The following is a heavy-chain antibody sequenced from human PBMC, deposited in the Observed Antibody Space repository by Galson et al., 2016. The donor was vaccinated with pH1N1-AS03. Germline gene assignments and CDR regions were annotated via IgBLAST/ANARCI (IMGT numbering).Heavy chain of an antibody. Sequence: LSLTCAVYVGSFSGYYWSWIRQPPGQGLEWIGEINHSGNTNYNPPLKSRVTISVDTSKNQFSLKLTSVTAADTAVYYCARAYGYGDYGIDYWGQGTLVTVSS. D-gene: IGHD4-17*01. CDR2: INHSGNT. CDR1: VGSFSGYY. V-gene: IGHV4-34*01. J-gene: IGHJ4*02. CDR3: ARAYGYGDYGIDY.